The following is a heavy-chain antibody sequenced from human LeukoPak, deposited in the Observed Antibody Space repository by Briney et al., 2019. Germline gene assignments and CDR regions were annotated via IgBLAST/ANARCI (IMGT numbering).Heavy chain of an antibody. V-gene: IGHV4-4*07. CDR2: IYTSGGT. D-gene: IGHD2-2*01. Sequence: SETLSLTCTVSGGSISSYYWSWIRQPAGKGLEWIGRIYTSGGTNYNPSPKKRVTMSVDTSKNQVYLKRSSVTAADTALYYCAREGLACSSTSCYGGNWFDPWGQGTLVTVSS. CDR3: AREGLACSSTSCYGGNWFDP. J-gene: IGHJ5*02. CDR1: GGSISSYY.